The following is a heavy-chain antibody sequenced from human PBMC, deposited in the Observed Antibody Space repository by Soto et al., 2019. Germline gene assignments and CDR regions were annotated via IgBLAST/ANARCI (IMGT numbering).Heavy chain of an antibody. Sequence: GGSLRLSSEASGFVFTNFWMHWVRHVPGKGLVRVARIDTSGHSTNYAESVKGRFTISRDNAKNTVSLQMNSLRVEDTGVYYCAKDSWYFDLWSQGSQVTVSS. V-gene: IGHV3-74*01. CDR1: GFVFTNFW. J-gene: IGHJ4*02. CDR3: AKDSWYFDL. CDR2: IDTSGHST. D-gene: IGHD6-13*01.